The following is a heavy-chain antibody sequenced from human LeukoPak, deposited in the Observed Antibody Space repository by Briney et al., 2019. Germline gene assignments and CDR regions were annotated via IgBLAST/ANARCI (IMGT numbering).Heavy chain of an antibody. CDR2: ISGSGGST. CDR1: GFTFSSYA. J-gene: IGHJ5*02. CDR3: AKDYRYCSGGSCDVNWFDP. Sequence: GGSLRLSCATSGFTFSSYAMSWVRQAPGKGLEWVSAISGSGGSTYYADSVKGRFTISRDNSKNTLYLQMNSLRAEDTAVYYCAKDYRYCSGGSCDVNWFDPWGQGTLVTVSS. V-gene: IGHV3-23*01. D-gene: IGHD2-15*01.